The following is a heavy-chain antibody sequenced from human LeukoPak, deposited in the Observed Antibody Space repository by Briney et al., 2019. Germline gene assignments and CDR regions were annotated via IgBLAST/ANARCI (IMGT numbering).Heavy chain of an antibody. J-gene: IGHJ6*03. CDR3: ASPQAVAGNYYYYYYMDV. V-gene: IGHV4-59*01. D-gene: IGHD6-19*01. Sequence: PSETLSLTCTVSGGSISSYYWTWIRQPPGKGLEYIGYIYYTGTTNYNPSLKSRVTISVDTSKNQFSLKLTSVTAADTAVYYCASPQAVAGNYYYYYYMDVWGKGTTVTVSS. CDR2: IYYTGTT. CDR1: GGSISSYY.